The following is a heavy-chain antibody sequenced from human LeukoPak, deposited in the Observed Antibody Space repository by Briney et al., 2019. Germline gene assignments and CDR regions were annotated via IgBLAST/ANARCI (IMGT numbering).Heavy chain of an antibody. J-gene: IGHJ4*02. CDR1: GYTFTGYY. Sequence: ASVKVSCKASGYTFTGYYMHWVRQAPGQGLEWMGWISAYNGNTNYAQKLQGRVTMTTDTSTSTAYMELRSLRSDDTAVYYCARGTIAAAGAGYWGQGTLVTVSS. V-gene: IGHV1-18*04. CDR3: ARGTIAAAGAGY. D-gene: IGHD6-13*01. CDR2: ISAYNGNT.